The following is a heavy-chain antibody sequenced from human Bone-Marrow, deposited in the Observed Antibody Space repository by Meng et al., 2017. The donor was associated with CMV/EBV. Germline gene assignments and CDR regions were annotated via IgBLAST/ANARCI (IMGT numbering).Heavy chain of an antibody. V-gene: IGHV3-66*02. CDR3: ARYRNRCYFDY. CDR1: GFTFSDYY. CDR2: IYSGGST. Sequence: GESLKISCAASGFTFSDYYMSWVRQAPGKGLEWVSVIYSGGSTYYADSVKGRFTISRDNSKNTLYLQMNSLRAEDTAVYYCARYRNRCYFDYWGQGTLVTVSS. D-gene: IGHD2-8*01. J-gene: IGHJ4*02.